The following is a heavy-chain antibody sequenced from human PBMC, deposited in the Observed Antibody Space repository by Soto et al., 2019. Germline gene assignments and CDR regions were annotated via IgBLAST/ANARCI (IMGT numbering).Heavy chain of an antibody. Sequence: GGSLRLSCAASGFTFSSYDMHWVRQATGKGLEWVSAIGTAGDTYYPGSVKGRFTISRENAKNSLYLQMNSLRAEDTAVYYCARAYPGELSLGYWGQGTLVTVSS. J-gene: IGHJ4*02. D-gene: IGHD3-10*01. CDR2: IGTAGDT. CDR3: ARAYPGELSLGY. V-gene: IGHV3-13*01. CDR1: GFTFSSYD.